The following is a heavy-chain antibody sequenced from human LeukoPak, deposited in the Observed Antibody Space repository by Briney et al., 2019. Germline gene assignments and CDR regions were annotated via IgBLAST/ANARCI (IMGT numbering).Heavy chain of an antibody. D-gene: IGHD6-19*01. V-gene: IGHV3-9*01. CDR3: AKDISGWQGDFDY. CDR1: GFTFDDYA. J-gene: IGHJ4*02. CDR2: ISWNSGSI. Sequence: GGSLRLSCAASGFTFDDYAMHWVRQAPGKGLEWVSGISWNSGSIGYADSVKGRFTISRDNAENSLYLQMNSLRAEDTALYYCAKDISGWQGDFDYWGQGTLVTVSS.